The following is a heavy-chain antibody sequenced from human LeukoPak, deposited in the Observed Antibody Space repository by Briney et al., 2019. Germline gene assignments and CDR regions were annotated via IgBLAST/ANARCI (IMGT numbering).Heavy chain of an antibody. CDR2: INPNSGGT. CDR1: GYTFIGYY. Sequence: ASVKVSCKASGYTFIGYYMHWVRQAPGQGLEWMGWINPNSGGTKYAQDLQDRVTMTRDTSISAAYMELRWLKSDDTAIYYCARGPDYGGTIDYWGQGTLVTVSS. J-gene: IGHJ4*02. CDR3: ARGPDYGGTIDY. D-gene: IGHD4-23*01. V-gene: IGHV1-2*02.